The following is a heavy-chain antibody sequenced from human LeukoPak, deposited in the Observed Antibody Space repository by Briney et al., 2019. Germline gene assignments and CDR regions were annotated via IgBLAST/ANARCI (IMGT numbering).Heavy chain of an antibody. J-gene: IGHJ4*02. V-gene: IGHV3-64*04. D-gene: IGHD6-19*01. Sequence: PGGSLRLSCSASGFTFSSYAMHWVRQAPGKGLEYVSAISSNGGSTYYADSVKGRFTISRDNAKNTLYLQMNSLRAEDTAVYYCAVAGTEGFDYWGQGTLVTVSS. CDR1: GFTFSSYA. CDR2: ISSNGGST. CDR3: AVAGTEGFDY.